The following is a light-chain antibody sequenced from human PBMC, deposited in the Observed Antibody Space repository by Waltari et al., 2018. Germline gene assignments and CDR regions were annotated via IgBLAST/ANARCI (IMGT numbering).Light chain of an antibody. J-gene: IGKJ2*01. V-gene: IGKV1-39*01. Sequence: DIQMTQSPSSLSASVVYRINITCRASEGIINYLNWYQQKSGKAPTLLIYAASILQSGVPSRFSGSASGTDFTLNISSLQPEDFATYYCQQTYNMPRTFGQGTKLEIK. CDR3: QQTYNMPRT. CDR1: EGIINY. CDR2: AAS.